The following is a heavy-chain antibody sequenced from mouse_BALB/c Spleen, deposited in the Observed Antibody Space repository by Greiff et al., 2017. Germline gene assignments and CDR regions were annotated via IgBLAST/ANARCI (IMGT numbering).Heavy chain of an antibody. CDR3: ARQDDLWFAY. CDR2: INSNGGST. V-gene: IGHV5-6-2*01. Sequence: EVKLVESGGGLVKLGGSLKLSCAASGFTFSSYYMSWVRQTPEKRLELVAAINSNGGSTYYPDTVKGRFTISRDNAKNTLYLQMSSLKSEDTALYCCARQDDLWFAYWGQGTLVTVSA. J-gene: IGHJ3*01. CDR1: GFTFSSYY.